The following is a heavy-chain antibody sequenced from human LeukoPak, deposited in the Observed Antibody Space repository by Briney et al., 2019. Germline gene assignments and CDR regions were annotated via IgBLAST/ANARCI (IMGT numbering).Heavy chain of an antibody. J-gene: IGHJ3*02. V-gene: IGHV3-30*03. CDR2: ISYDGSNK. D-gene: IGHD3-9*01. Sequence: GGSLRLSCAASGFTFSSYGMHWVRQAPGKGLEWVAVISYDGSNKYYADSVKGRFTISRDNSKNTLYLQMNSLRSEDTAVYYCARARLRYFDWLSDAFDIWGQGTMVTVSS. CDR1: GFTFSSYG. CDR3: ARARLRYFDWLSDAFDI.